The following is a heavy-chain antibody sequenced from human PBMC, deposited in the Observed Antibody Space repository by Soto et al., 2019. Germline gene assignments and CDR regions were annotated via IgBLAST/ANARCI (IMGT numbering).Heavy chain of an antibody. D-gene: IGHD3-9*01. CDR3: AKVRRDFAWLSELDYFDY. J-gene: IGHJ4*02. V-gene: IGHV3-23*01. CDR1: GFAFDING. CDR2: ISAGVGTT. Sequence: EVQLLDSGGGLVQPGGSLRLSCAASGFAFDINGMTWVRQVPGKGLEWVSAISAGVGTTYYADPVKGRFTISRDNSKNMLYLQMNSLRAEDTAVYYCAKVRRDFAWLSELDYFDYWGQGTPVNVSS.